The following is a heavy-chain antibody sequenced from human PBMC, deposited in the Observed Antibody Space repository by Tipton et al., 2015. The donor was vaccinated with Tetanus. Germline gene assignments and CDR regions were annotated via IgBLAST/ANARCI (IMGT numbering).Heavy chain of an antibody. Sequence: TLSLTCTVSGGSISAYYWSWIRQPPGKGLEWIGYIYFNGSTKYNPSLKSRVAISVDASKTQFSLKLSSVTAADTAVYYCARYHCTGTTCQHLDHWGQGALVTVSS. CDR3: ARYHCTGTTCQHLDH. CDR2: IYFNGST. J-gene: IGHJ4*01. CDR1: GGSISAYY. V-gene: IGHV4-59*08. D-gene: IGHD2-8*02.